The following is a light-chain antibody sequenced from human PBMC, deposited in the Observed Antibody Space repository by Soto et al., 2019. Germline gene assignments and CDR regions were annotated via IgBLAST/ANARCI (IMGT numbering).Light chain of an antibody. Sequence: EIVLTQAPATLSLTPGERDTLSCRASQSIGLAIAWYQHKPGQAPRLLIFDASQRATGIPARFRGSGSGTDLTLTISRLEPEDFAVYYCQQYGSSPLTFGGGTKVDIK. CDR1: QSIGLA. V-gene: IGKV3-20*01. CDR2: DAS. CDR3: QQYGSSPLT. J-gene: IGKJ4*01.